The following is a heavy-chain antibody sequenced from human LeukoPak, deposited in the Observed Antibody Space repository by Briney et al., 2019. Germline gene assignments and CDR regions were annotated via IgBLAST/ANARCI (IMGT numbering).Heavy chain of an antibody. CDR1: EYTFTGYY. D-gene: IGHD2/OR15-2a*01. J-gene: IGHJ5*02. CDR2: INPNSGGT. Sequence: ASVKVSCKASEYTFTGYYIHWVRQAPGQGLEWMGWINPNSGGTNYAQKFQGRVTMTRDTSISTAYMELTRLRSEDTAVYYCARDGGNIPVSWGQGTLVTASS. V-gene: IGHV1-2*02. CDR3: ARDGGNIPVS.